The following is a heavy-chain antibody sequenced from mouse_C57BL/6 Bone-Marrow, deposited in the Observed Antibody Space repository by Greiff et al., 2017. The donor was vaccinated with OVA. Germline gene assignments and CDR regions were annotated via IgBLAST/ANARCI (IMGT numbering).Heavy chain of an antibody. CDR2: IDPETGGT. V-gene: IGHV1-15*01. CDR3: TGSQGAWFAY. CDR1: GYTFTDYE. Sequence: VNLVESGAELVRPGASVTLSCKASGYTFTDYEMHWVKQTPVHGLEWIGAIDPETGGTAYNQKFKGKAILTADKSSSTAYMELRSLTSEDSAVYYCTGSQGAWFAYWGQGTLVTVSA. J-gene: IGHJ3*01.